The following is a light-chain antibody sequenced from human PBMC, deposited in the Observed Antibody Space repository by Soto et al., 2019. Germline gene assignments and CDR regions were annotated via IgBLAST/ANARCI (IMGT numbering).Light chain of an antibody. Sequence: EIVLTQSPVTLSLSPGERATLSCRASQSVNSDLAWYQQKPGQAPRLLIYDASSRATGIPARFSGSGSGTDFTLTISSLEPEDFAVYYCQQYGSSLPITFGQGTRLEIK. CDR2: DAS. CDR1: QSVNSD. V-gene: IGKV3-11*01. CDR3: QQYGSSLPIT. J-gene: IGKJ5*01.